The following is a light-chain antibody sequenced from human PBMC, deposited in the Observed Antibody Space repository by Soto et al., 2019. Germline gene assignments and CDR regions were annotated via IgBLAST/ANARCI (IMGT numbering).Light chain of an antibody. CDR3: QQYGSSPPNT. V-gene: IGKV3-20*01. CDR1: QSVSSSY. Sequence: EIVLTQSPGTLSLSPGERATLSCRAIQSVSSSYLAWYQQKPGQAPRLLIYGASSRATGIPDRFSGSGSGTDFTLTISRLEPEDFAVYYCQQYGSSPPNTFGQGTKVDNK. J-gene: IGKJ1*01. CDR2: GAS.